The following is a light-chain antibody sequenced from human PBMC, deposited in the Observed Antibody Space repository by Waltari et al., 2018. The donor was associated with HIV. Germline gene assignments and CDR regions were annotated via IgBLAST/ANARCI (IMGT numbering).Light chain of an antibody. Sequence: EIVMTQSPATLSVSPGERATLSCRASQSVSSNLAWYQQKPGQAPRLLIHGASTRATGIPARFSGSGSGTESTLTISSLQSEDFAVYYGQQYNNWPQTFGQGTKVEIK. CDR1: QSVSSN. V-gene: IGKV3-15*01. CDR2: GAS. J-gene: IGKJ1*01. CDR3: QQYNNWPQT.